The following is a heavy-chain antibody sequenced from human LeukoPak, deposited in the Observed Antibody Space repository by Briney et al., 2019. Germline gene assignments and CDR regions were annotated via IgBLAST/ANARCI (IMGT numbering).Heavy chain of an antibody. Sequence: SETLSLTCTVSGGSISPYYWSWIRQTPGKGLEWIGYILYSGATTNYNPSLKSRVTISVDTSKNQFSLKLSSVTAADTAVYYCARVGDWNDLVYWGQGTLVTVSS. J-gene: IGHJ4*02. CDR3: ARVGDWNDLVY. CDR2: ILYSGATT. CDR1: GGSISPYY. V-gene: IGHV4-59*01. D-gene: IGHD1-1*01.